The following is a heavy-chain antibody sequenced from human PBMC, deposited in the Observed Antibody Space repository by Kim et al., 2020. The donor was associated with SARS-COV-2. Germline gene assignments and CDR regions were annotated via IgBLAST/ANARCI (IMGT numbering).Heavy chain of an antibody. D-gene: IGHD1-26*01. CDR3: ARGGTYSWSVYYYYGMVV. Sequence: GGSLRLSCAASGFTFSDYYMSWIRQAPGKGLEWVSYISSGGSTIYYADSVKGRFTISRDNAKNSLYLQMNSLRAEDTAVYYCARGGTYSWSVYYYYGMVVWGQGTTVTVSS. CDR1: GFTFSDYY. V-gene: IGHV3-11*01. CDR2: ISSGGSTI. J-gene: IGHJ6*02.